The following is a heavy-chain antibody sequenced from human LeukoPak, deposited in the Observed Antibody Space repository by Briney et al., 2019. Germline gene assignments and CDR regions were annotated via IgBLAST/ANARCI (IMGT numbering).Heavy chain of an antibody. J-gene: IGHJ4*02. CDR1: GYTFTSYY. CDR2: INPNSGGT. Sequence: VSVKVSCKASGYTFTSYYMHWVRQAPGQGLEWMGWINPNSGGTNYAQKFQGRVTMTRDTSISTAYMELSRLRSDDTAVYYCAREGDESADSSGYYYRDYYFDYWGQGTLVTVSS. V-gene: IGHV1-2*02. CDR3: AREGDESADSSGYYYRDYYFDY. D-gene: IGHD3-22*01.